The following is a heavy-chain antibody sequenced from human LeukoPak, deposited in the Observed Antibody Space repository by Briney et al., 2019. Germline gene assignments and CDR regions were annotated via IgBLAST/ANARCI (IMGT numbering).Heavy chain of an antibody. Sequence: SETLSLTCTVSGGSFSSSSGYYWGWIRQPPGKGLEWIGSINYSGTTYYNPSLRSPVTISVDTSKKQFSLRLSSVTAADTAVYYCARRAWYGYYFDYWGQGTLVTVSS. V-gene: IGHV4-39*01. J-gene: IGHJ4*02. D-gene: IGHD6-13*01. CDR2: INYSGTT. CDR1: GGSFSSSSGYY. CDR3: ARRAWYGYYFDY.